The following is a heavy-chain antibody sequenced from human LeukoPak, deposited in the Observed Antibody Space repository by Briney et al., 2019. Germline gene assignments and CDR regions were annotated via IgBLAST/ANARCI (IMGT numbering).Heavy chain of an antibody. CDR3: ASYGYYDSSGQNWFDP. J-gene: IGHJ5*02. CDR2: INYSGST. Sequence: SETLSLTCTVSGGSISNSFYYWGWIRQPPGKGLEWIGSINYSGSTYYNPSLKSRVTISVDTSKNQFSLKLSSVTAADTAVYYCASYGYYDSSGQNWFDPWGQGTLVTVSS. CDR1: GGSISNSFYY. V-gene: IGHV4-39*01. D-gene: IGHD3-22*01.